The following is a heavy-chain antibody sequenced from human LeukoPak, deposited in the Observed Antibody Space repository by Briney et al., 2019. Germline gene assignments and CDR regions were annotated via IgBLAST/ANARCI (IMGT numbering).Heavy chain of an antibody. CDR3: ARDPIGIAAAGTFDY. D-gene: IGHD6-13*01. CDR2: INPNSGGT. Sequence: ASVKVSCKASGYTFTGYYMHWVRQAPGQGLEWTGWINPNSGGTNYAQKFQGRVTMTRDTSISTAYMELSRLRSDDTAVYYCARDPIGIAAAGTFDYWGQGTLVTVSS. J-gene: IGHJ4*02. V-gene: IGHV1-2*02. CDR1: GYTFTGYY.